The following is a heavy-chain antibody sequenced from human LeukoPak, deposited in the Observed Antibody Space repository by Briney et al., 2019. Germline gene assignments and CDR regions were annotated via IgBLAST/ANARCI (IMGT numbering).Heavy chain of an antibody. V-gene: IGHV1-2*02. Sequence: ASVKVSCKASRYTFTGYYMHWVRQAAGQGLEWMGWINPNSGGTNYAQKFRGRVTMTRDTSISTAYMELSRLRSDDTAVYYCARVGVHSGYEYLFDYWGQGTLVIVSS. CDR1: RYTFTGYY. J-gene: IGHJ4*02. CDR3: ARVGVHSGYEYLFDY. D-gene: IGHD5-12*01. CDR2: INPNSGGT.